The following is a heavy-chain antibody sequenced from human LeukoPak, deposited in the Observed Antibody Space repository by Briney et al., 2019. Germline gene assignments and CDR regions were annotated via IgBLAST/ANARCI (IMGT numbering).Heavy chain of an antibody. CDR2: ISSSSSYI. D-gene: IGHD1-26*01. J-gene: IGHJ4*02. CDR1: RFTFSSYS. Sequence: PGGSLRLSCAASRFTFSSYSMNWVRQAPGKGLEWVSSISSSSSYICYADSVKGRFTISRDNAKNSLYLQMNSLRAEDTAVYYCAREGGSYWVYWGQGTLVTVSS. V-gene: IGHV3-21*01. CDR3: AREGGSYWVY.